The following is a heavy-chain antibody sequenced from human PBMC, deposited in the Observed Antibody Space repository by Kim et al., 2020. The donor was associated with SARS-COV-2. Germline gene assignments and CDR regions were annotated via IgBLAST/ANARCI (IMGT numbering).Heavy chain of an antibody. CDR2: ISFSGST. V-gene: IGHV4-39*01. D-gene: IGHD1-1*01. Sequence: SETLSLTCTVSGASVTSSPYYWDWIRQPPGKGLEWIASISFSGSTFYTPSLKSRVTISVDTSKNQFSLNLTSVTAADTAVCHCASRPANWSMVYFDNWG. CDR3: ASRPANWSMVYFDN. CDR1: GASVTSSPYY. J-gene: IGHJ4*01.